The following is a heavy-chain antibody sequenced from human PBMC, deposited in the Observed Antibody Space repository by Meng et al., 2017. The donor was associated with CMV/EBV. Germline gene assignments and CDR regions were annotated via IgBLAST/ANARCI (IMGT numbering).Heavy chain of an antibody. V-gene: IGHV3-53*01. CDR1: GFTVSSNY. Sequence: GESLKISCAASGFTVSSNYMSWVRQAPGKGLEWVSVIYSGGSTYYADSVKGRFTISRDNSKNTPYLQMNSLRAEDTAVYYCARGVIAALGHGMDVWGQGTTVTVSS. D-gene: IGHD6-6*01. J-gene: IGHJ6*02. CDR3: ARGVIAALGHGMDV. CDR2: IYSGGST.